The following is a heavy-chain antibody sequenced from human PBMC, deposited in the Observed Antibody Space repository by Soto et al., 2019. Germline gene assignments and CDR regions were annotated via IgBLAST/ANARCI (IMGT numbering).Heavy chain of an antibody. D-gene: IGHD3-22*01. J-gene: IGHJ4*02. V-gene: IGHV3-15*07. CDR3: TTDCRSTYYYDRSGYYYTSCFDY. CDR1: GFPFSNAW. CDR2: IKSKTDGGTT. Sequence: GGSLTLSCAASGFPFSNAWMNWVRQAPGKGLEWVGRIKSKTDGGTTDYAAPVKGRFTISRDDSKNTLYLQMNSLKTEDTAVYYCTTDCRSTYYYDRSGYYYTSCFDYWGQGTLVTVSS.